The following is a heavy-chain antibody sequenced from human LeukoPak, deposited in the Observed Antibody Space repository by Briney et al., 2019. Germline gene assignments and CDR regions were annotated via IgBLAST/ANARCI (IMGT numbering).Heavy chain of an antibody. Sequence: GGSLRLSCAASGFTFSGYAMRGVRQAPGKGLEWVSSITASSCTTYYADSVKGRFTISRDNSKNTLYLPMNSLRAEDTAIYYCADSNYWYPVDYWGQGNLVTVSS. CDR1: GFTFSGYA. D-gene: IGHD4-11*01. CDR2: ITASSCTT. CDR3: ADSNYWYPVDY. J-gene: IGHJ4*02. V-gene: IGHV3-23*01.